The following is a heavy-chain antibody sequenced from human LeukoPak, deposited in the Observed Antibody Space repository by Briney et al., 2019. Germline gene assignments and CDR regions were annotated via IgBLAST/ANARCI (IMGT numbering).Heavy chain of an antibody. V-gene: IGHV4-59*01. CDR2: IYYSGST. D-gene: IGHD2-15*01. CDR1: GGSISSYY. Sequence: SETLSLTCTVSGGSISSYYWSWIRQPPGKGLEWIGYIYYSGSTNYNPSLKSRVTISVDTSENQFSLKLSSVTAADTAVYYCARSLPPTYCSGGSCYSLFGYWGQGTLVTVSS. J-gene: IGHJ4*02. CDR3: ARSLPPTYCSGGSCYSLFGY.